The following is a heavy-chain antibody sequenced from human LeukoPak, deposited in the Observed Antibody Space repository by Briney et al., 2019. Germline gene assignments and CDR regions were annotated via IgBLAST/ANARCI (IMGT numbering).Heavy chain of an antibody. J-gene: IGHJ4*02. V-gene: IGHV3-72*01. D-gene: IGHD2-2*03. CDR1: GFIFTDHY. Sequence: GGSLRLSCVVSGFIFTDHYVDWVRQSPGKGLEWVGRVRNKANGYTTEFAASVKGRFIISRDDSKNSVFLQMNILEIEDTAVYYCTRSSSDGYSLFDYWGQGTLVTVSS. CDR3: TRSSSDGYSLFDY. CDR2: VRNKANGYTT.